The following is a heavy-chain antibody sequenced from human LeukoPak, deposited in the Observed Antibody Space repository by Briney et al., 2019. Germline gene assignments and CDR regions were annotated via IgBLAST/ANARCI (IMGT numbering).Heavy chain of an antibody. CDR3: ARLRCSSTSCYRGVWFDP. D-gene: IGHD2-2*02. Sequence: SETLSLTCTVSGGSISSYYWSWIRQPPGKGLEWIGYIYTSGSTNYNPSLKSRVTISVDTSKNQFSLKLSSVTAADTAVYYCARLRCSSTSCYRGVWFDPWGLGTLVTVSS. CDR1: GGSISSYY. CDR2: IYTSGST. J-gene: IGHJ5*02. V-gene: IGHV4-4*09.